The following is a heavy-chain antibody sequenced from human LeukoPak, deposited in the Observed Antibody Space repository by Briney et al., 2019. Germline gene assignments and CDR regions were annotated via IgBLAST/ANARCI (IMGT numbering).Heavy chain of an antibody. CDR2: ISSSSSTI. CDR1: GFTFSSYS. Sequence: PGGSLRLSCAASGFTFSSYSMNWVRQAPGKGLEWVSYISSSSSTIYYADSVKGRFTISRDNAKNSLYLQMNSLRDEDTAVYYCARFHAPSSSWYAYNWFDPWGQGTLVTVSS. J-gene: IGHJ5*02. D-gene: IGHD6-13*01. CDR3: ARFHAPSSSWYAYNWFDP. V-gene: IGHV3-48*02.